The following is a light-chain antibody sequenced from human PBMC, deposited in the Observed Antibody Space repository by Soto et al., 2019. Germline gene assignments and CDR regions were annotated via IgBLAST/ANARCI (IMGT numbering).Light chain of an antibody. J-gene: IGKJ2*01. CDR2: WAS. Sequence: DIVLTQSPDSLAVSLGERATINCKSSQSVLYSTNSKNSLAWYQQKPGQPPKLLFYWASTRESGVPDRFGGSGSGTDFTLTIGSLLAEDVAVYYCQQYYDIPYTFGQGTRLEI. CDR1: QSVLYSTNSKNS. V-gene: IGKV4-1*01. CDR3: QQYYDIPYT.